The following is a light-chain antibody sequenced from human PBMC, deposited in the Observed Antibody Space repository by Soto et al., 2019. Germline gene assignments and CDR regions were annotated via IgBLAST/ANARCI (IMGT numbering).Light chain of an antibody. V-gene: IGKV3-11*01. Sequence: IVLTQSPDTLSLSPGGRATLSCMAIQSVSLSLAWYQQKPGQAPRLLIYDASKRASGFPARFSGSGSGTDFTLTISSLEHEDFAVYYCQERTGWQPWTFGQGTKVDIK. CDR1: QSVSLS. CDR2: DAS. CDR3: QERTGWQPWT. J-gene: IGKJ1*01.